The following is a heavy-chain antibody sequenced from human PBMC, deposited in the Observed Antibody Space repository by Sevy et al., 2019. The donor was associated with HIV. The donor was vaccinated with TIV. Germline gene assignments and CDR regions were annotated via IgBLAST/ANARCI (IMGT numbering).Heavy chain of an antibody. CDR3: AREGCTKPHDY. V-gene: IGHV3-23*01. D-gene: IGHD2-8*01. Sequence: GESLKISCEASGFTFSKYSMSWVRQAPGKGLEWVSTFSFGCGRINYAGSVKGRFTISRDDSKNTLYLQMNSLRAEDTAVYYCAREGCTKPHDYWGQGTLVTVSS. J-gene: IGHJ4*02. CDR2: FSFGCGRI. CDR1: GFTFSKYS.